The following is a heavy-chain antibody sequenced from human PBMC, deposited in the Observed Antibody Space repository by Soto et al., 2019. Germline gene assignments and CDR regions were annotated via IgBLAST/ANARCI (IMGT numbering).Heavy chain of an antibody. V-gene: IGHV5-51*01. CDR3: LRHVYYDVLKKNY. CDR1: GYNFANYW. D-gene: IGHD3-9*01. CDR2: IYPGNSDT. J-gene: IGHJ4*02. Sequence: PGESLKISCKGSGYNFANYWIGWVRQMPGKGLEWMGIIYPGNSDTRYSPSFQGQVTISAETSISTAYLEWSSLKASDTSIYYCLRHVYYDVLKKNYCGQGTLDTVSS.